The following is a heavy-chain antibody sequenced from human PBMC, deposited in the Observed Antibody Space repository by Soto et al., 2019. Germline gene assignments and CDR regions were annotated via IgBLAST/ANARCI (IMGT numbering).Heavy chain of an antibody. CDR3: AREGGESSDGLYYFDS. CDR1: GGSTSSDNY. Sequence: SETLSLTCTVSGGSTSSDNYWSWIRQPPGKGLEWIGHIYYSGNTDYNPSPKSRLAISIDTSKNQFSLKLSSVTAADTAVYFCAREGGESSDGLYYFDSWGQGSLVTVSS. CDR2: IYYSGNT. J-gene: IGHJ4*02. V-gene: IGHV4-30-4*01. D-gene: IGHD3-16*01.